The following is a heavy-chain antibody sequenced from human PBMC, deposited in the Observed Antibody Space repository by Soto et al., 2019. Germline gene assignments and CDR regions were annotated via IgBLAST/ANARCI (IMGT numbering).Heavy chain of an antibody. Sequence: EVQLVESGGGLIQPGGSLRLSCAASGFTVNNNYMGWVRQAPGKGLEWVGRIKSKTDGGTTDYAAPVKGRFTISRDDSKNTLYLQMNSLKTEDTAVYYCTTDPRIDWYQKFYYYYGMDVWGQGTTVTVSS. CDR2: IKSKTDGGTT. CDR1: GFTVNNNY. CDR3: TTDPRIDWYQKFYYYYGMDV. V-gene: IGHV3-15*01. D-gene: IGHD3-9*01. J-gene: IGHJ6*02.